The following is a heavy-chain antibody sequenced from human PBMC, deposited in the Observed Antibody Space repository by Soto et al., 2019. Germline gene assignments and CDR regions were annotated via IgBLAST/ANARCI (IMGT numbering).Heavy chain of an antibody. J-gene: IGHJ4*02. CDR3: AIARVADSSLDH. Sequence: KTSETLSLTCAVYGGSFIGYYCIWIRQPPLKGLEWIGEINHSGSTNYNPSLKSRVTISVDTSKNQFSLKLSSVTAADTAVYYCAIARVADSSLDHWGQGTLVTVSS. CDR2: INHSGST. D-gene: IGHD3-3*01. CDR1: GGSFIGYY. V-gene: IGHV4-34*01.